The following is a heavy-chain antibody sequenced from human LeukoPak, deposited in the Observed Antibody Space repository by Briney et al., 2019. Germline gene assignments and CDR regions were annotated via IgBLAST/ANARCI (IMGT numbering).Heavy chain of an antibody. CDR2: IIPISGAT. J-gene: IGHJ4*02. V-gene: IGHV1-69*06. CDR1: GYTFTSYD. D-gene: IGHD5-18*01. CDR3: ANSKQLWFFDY. Sequence: SVKVSCKASGYTFTSYDISWVRQAPGQGLEWMGGIIPISGATNYAQKFHGRVTITADKPTNTAYMELSSLRSEDTAVYYCANSKQLWFFDYWGQGTLVTVSS.